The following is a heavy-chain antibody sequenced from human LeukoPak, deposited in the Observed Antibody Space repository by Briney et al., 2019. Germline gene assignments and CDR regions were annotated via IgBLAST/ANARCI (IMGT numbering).Heavy chain of an antibody. CDR3: ARDSSTSNYYYGMDV. CDR1: GFAFSSYT. J-gene: IGHJ6*02. D-gene: IGHD6-13*01. CDR2: ISGSGDST. Sequence: GGSLRLSCAASGFAFSSYTMNWVRQAPGKGLAWVSGISGSGDSTYYADSVKGRFTVSRDNSKNTLYLQLNSLRAEDTAVYYCARDSSTSNYYYGMDVWGQGTTVTVTS. V-gene: IGHV3-23*01.